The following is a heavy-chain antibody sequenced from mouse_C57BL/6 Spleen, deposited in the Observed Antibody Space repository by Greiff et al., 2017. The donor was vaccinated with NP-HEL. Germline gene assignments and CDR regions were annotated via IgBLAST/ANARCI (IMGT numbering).Heavy chain of an antibody. CDR2: IYPGDGDT. D-gene: IGHD2-12*01. J-gene: IGHJ3*01. Sequence: QVQLQQSGPELVKPGASVKISCKASGYAFSSSWMNWVKQRPGKGLEWIGRIYPGDGDTNYNGKFKGKATLTADKSSSTAYMQLSSLTSEDSAVYFWARSGDLRPFAYWGQGTLVTVSA. CDR1: GYAFSSSW. CDR3: ARSGDLRPFAY. V-gene: IGHV1-82*01.